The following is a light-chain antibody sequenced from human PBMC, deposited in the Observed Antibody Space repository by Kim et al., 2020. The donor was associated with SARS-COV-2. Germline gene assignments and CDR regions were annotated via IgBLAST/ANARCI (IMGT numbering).Light chain of an antibody. Sequence: ASVRDRVTITCRASHDINIFLNWFQQKPGEAPKLLISDASSLETGLPSRFSGSGSGTYFTFTISSLQPGDVATYYCQQFDTLPLTFGGGTKVDIK. CDR3: QQFDTLPLT. CDR1: HDINIF. CDR2: DAS. V-gene: IGKV1-33*01. J-gene: IGKJ4*01.